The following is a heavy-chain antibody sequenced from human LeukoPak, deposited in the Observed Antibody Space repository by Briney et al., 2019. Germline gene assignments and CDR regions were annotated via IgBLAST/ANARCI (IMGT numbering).Heavy chain of an antibody. Sequence: PGRSLRLSCVASGFTFSNYGMHWVRQAPGNGLEWVAVIWYDGSNKYYADSVKGRFTISRDNSKNTVYLQMNSLRVGDTAVYYCARWGTSSSGFFGYWGQGTLVTVSS. CDR2: IWYDGSNK. D-gene: IGHD6-13*01. CDR1: GFTFSNYG. CDR3: ARWGTSSSGFFGY. J-gene: IGHJ4*02. V-gene: IGHV3-33*01.